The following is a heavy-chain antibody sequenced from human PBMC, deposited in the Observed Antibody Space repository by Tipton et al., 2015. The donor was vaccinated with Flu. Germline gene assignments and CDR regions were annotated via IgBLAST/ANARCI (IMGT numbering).Heavy chain of an antibody. D-gene: IGHD4-11*01. CDR1: GGSISGYDYY. J-gene: IGHJ5*02. CDR2: IYYSGST. CDR3: ARRDYSNYVSDPKNWFAP. Sequence: TLSLTCTVSGGSISGYDYYWGWIRQPPGKGLEWIGSIYYSGSTYYNPSLKSRVTISVDTSKNHFSLKLNSVTAADTAVYYCARRDYSNYVSDPKNWFAPWGQGTLVTVSS. V-gene: IGHV4-39*02.